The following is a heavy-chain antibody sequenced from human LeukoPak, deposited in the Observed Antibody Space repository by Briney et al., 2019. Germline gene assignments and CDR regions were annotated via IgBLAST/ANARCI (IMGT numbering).Heavy chain of an antibody. V-gene: IGHV3-30*03. CDR2: ISYDGSNK. D-gene: IGHD1-7*01. CDR3: ARDSGNYLDAFDI. J-gene: IGHJ3*02. CDR1: GFTFRSHG. Sequence: GGSLRLSCAASGFTFRSHGMHWVRQAPGKGLEWVAVISYDGSNKYYADSVKGRFTISRDNSKNTLYLQMNSLRAEDTAVYYCARDSGNYLDAFDIWGQGTMVTVSS.